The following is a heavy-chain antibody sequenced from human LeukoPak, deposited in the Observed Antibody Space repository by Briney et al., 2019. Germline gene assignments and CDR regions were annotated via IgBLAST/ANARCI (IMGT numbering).Heavy chain of an antibody. D-gene: IGHD3-3*01. CDR3: ARGYDFWSGYPSLYYFDY. CDR1: GFAFRNYA. CDR2: IWYDGSNE. J-gene: IGHJ4*02. V-gene: IGHV3-33*01. Sequence: PGGSLRLSCAASGFAFRNYAMHWVRQAPGKGLEWVAVIWYDGSNEYYADSVKGRFTISRDNAKNSLYLQMNSLRAEDTAVYYCARGYDFWSGYPSLYYFDYWGQGTLVTVSS.